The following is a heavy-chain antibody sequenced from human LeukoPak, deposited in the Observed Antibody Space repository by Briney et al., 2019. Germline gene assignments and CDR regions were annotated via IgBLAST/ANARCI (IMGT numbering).Heavy chain of an antibody. Sequence: SETLSLTCTVSGASISSSAYYWGWIRQPPGKGLEWIGNIYYTGNTYYNPSLKSRVTISVDTSKNQFSLKLSSVTATDTAVYYCASVRRGFGDLSKYYSYYYMDVWGKGTTATISS. V-gene: IGHV4-39*01. J-gene: IGHJ6*03. CDR2: IYYTGNT. CDR1: GASISSSAYY. CDR3: ASVRRGFGDLSKYYSYYYMDV. D-gene: IGHD3-10*01.